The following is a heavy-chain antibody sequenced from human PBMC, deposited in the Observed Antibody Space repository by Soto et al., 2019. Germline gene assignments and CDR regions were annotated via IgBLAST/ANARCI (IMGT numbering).Heavy chain of an antibody. CDR1: GYSFTTYC. CDR2: IYPGDSDT. D-gene: IGHD4-17*01. Sequence: PGESLKICCNGSGYSFTTYCIALVLQMPGKGLEWVGIIYPGDSDTRYSPSFEGHVTISVDKSISTAFLQWNSLKASDNAIYYCARHSTTAPKDYWGQGTLVTVSS. CDR3: ARHSTTAPKDY. V-gene: IGHV5-51*01. J-gene: IGHJ4*01.